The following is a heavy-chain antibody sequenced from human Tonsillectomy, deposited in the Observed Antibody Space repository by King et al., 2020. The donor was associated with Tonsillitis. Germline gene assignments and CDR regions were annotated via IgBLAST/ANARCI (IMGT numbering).Heavy chain of an antibody. CDR3: AREPKGYYYGMDV. V-gene: IGHV3-13*05. CDR1: GFTFSSYD. CDR2: IGTDGIP. J-gene: IGHJ6*02. Sequence: VQLVESGGGLVQPGGSLRLSCAASGFTFSSYDMHWVRQATGQGLEWVSSIGTDGIPYYPGSVKGRFTISRENAKNSLYLQMNSLRAGDTAVYNCAREPKGYYYGMDVWGQGTTVTVSS.